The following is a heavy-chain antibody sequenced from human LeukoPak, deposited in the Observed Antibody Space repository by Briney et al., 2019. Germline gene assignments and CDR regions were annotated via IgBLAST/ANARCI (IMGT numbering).Heavy chain of an antibody. V-gene: IGHV1-18*01. D-gene: IGHD1-7*01. CDR1: GGTFSSYG. J-gene: IGHJ4*02. Sequence: AASVKVSCKASGGTFSSYGISWVRQAPGQGLEWMGWISAYNGNTNYAQKLQGRVTMTTDTSTSTAYMELRSLRSDDTAVYYCARAPRELTIDYWGQGTLVTVSS. CDR3: ARAPRELTIDY. CDR2: ISAYNGNT.